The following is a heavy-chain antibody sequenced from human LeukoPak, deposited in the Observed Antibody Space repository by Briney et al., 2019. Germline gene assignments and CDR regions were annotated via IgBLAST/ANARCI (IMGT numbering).Heavy chain of an antibody. CDR3: AIIAAAGMVPFDY. D-gene: IGHD6-13*01. J-gene: IGHJ4*02. CDR2: INPSGGST. CDR1: GYSFTSYW. Sequence: GESLKISCKGSGYSFTSYWIGWVRQAPGQGLEWMGIINPSGGSTSYAQKFQGRVTMTRDMSTSTVYMELSSLRSEDTAVYYCAIIAAAGMVPFDYWGQGTLVTVSS. V-gene: IGHV1-46*01.